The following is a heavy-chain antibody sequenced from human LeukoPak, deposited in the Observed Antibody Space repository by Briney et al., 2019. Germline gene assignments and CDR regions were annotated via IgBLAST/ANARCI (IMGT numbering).Heavy chain of an antibody. CDR2: INPGDSDT. CDR1: GYSFTSSW. Sequence: GESLQISCQASGYSFTSSWIGWARQMPGKGLEWMAIINPGDSDTRYSPSFQGQVTISADKSISTVYLQWGSLKASDAAMYYCARQPGAGWFDPWGQGTLVTVSS. J-gene: IGHJ5*02. CDR3: ARQPGAGWFDP. V-gene: IGHV5-51*01. D-gene: IGHD3-10*01.